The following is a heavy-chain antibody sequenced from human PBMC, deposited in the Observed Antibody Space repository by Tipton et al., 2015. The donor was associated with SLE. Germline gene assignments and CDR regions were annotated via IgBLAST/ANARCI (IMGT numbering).Heavy chain of an antibody. CDR1: GGSISESTYS. V-gene: IGHV4-39*07. Sequence: TLSLTCTVSGGSISESTYSWDWIRQAPGKGLEWIGSMYYTGITNYNPSLKSRVTLSVDTYRNQFSLKLNSVTAADTAVYYCVRLSSSGWRPYNWFDPWGQGTLVTVSS. CDR3: VRLSSSGWRPYNWFDP. J-gene: IGHJ5*02. CDR2: MYYTGIT. D-gene: IGHD6-19*01.